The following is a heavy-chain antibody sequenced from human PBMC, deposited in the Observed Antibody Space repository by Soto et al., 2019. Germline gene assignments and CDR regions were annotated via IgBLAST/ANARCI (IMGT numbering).Heavy chain of an antibody. D-gene: IGHD3-10*01. V-gene: IGHV3-23*01. CDR3: AKSGRIDGSGSYYSPYYYDGMDV. Sequence: EVQLLESGGGLVQPGGSLRLSCAASGFTFSSYAMSWVRQAPGKGLEWVSAISGSGGSTYYADSVKGRFTISRDNSKHTLYMQMNSLRAEDTAVYYCAKSGRIDGSGSYYSPYYYDGMDVWGQGTTVTVSS. CDR2: ISGSGGST. CDR1: GFTFSSYA. J-gene: IGHJ6*02.